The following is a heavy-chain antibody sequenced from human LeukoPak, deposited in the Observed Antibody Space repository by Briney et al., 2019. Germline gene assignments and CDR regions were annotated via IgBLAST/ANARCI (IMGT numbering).Heavy chain of an antibody. CDR3: ARDMRFDY. CDR1: GFTFSSYS. V-gene: IGHV3-21*01. Sequence: GGSLRLSCAASGFTFSSYSMSWVRQAPGKGLEWVSSISSSSSYVYYADSVKGRFTISRDNAKNSLYLQMNSLRVEDTAVYYCARDMRFDYWGQGTLVTVSS. J-gene: IGHJ4*02. CDR2: ISSSSSYV.